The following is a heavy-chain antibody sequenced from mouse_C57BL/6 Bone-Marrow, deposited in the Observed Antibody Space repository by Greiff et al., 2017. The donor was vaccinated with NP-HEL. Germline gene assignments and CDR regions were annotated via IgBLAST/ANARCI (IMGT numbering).Heavy chain of an antibody. Sequence: QVTLKVSGPGILQPSQTLSLTCSFSGFSLSTFGMGVGWIRQPSGKGLEWLAHIWWDDDKYYNPALKSRLTISKATSKHQVFFKVAKVNTADTATYYCAQIAMAGYYPLFFDYGGQGTTLTVP. D-gene: IGHD2-3*01. CDR2: IWWDDDK. CDR3: AQIAMAGYYPLFFDY. V-gene: IGHV8-8*01. J-gene: IGHJ2*01. CDR1: GFSLSTFGMG.